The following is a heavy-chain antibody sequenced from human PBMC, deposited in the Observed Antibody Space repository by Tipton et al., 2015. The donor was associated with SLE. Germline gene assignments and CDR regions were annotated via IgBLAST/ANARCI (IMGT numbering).Heavy chain of an antibody. CDR3: ARHDYDDNGYYMRYFDY. J-gene: IGHJ4*03. CDR2: ISHSGNI. Sequence: TLSLTCTVSGGSINSYYWSWIRQPPGKGLEWIGSISHSGNIYYNPSLKSRVSMSVDRSKNQVFLRLSSVTAADTAVYYCARHDYDDNGYYMRYFDYWGQGTLVTVSS. D-gene: IGHD3-22*01. CDR1: GGSINSYY. V-gene: IGHV4-59*04.